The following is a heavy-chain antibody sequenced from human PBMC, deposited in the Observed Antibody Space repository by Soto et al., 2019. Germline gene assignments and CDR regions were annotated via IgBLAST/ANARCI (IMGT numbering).Heavy chain of an antibody. CDR1: GFTFSSYG. V-gene: IGHV3-33*01. D-gene: IGHD3-22*01. Sequence: PGGSLRLSCAASGFTFSSYGMHWVRQAPGKGLEWVAVIWYDGSNKYYADSVKGRFTISRDNSKNTLYLQMNSLRAEDTALFYFVRVHQVTMIVVALDAFDIWGQGTMVTVSS. CDR2: IWYDGSNK. CDR3: VRVHQVTMIVVALDAFDI. J-gene: IGHJ3*02.